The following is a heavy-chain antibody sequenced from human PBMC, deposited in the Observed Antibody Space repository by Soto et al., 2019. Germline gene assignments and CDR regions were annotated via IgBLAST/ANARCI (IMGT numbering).Heavy chain of an antibody. D-gene: IGHD3-3*01. V-gene: IGHV3-23*01. CDR2: ISGSGGST. CDR1: GFTFSSYA. J-gene: IGHJ3*02. Sequence: GGSLRLSCAASGFTFSSYAMSWVRQAPGKGLEWVSAISGSGGSTYYADSVKGRFTISRDNSKNTLYLQMNSLRAEDTAVYYCAKDITIFGVVIDAFDIWGQGTMVTVSS. CDR3: AKDITIFGVVIDAFDI.